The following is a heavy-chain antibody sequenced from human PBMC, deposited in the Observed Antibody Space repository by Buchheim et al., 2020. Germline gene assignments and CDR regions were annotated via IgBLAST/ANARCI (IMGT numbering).Heavy chain of an antibody. CDR1: GFTFSSYW. J-gene: IGHJ6*02. Sequence: EVQLVESGGGLVQPGGSLRLSCAASGFTFSSYWMHWVRQAPGKGLVWVSRINSDGSSTSYADSVKGRLTIASENARNTLYLQMNSLRAEDTAVNYCASESQYYYGMDVWGQGTT. CDR3: ASESQYYYGMDV. V-gene: IGHV3-74*01. CDR2: INSDGSST.